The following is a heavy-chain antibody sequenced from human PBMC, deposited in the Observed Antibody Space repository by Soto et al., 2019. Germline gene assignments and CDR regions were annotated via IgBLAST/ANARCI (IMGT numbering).Heavy chain of an antibody. J-gene: IGHJ2*01. CDR1: GFTFSSYA. CDR2: ISYDGSNK. Sequence: LVESGGGVVQPGRSLRLSCAASGFTFSSYAMHWVRQAPGKGLEWVAVISYDGSNKYYADSVKGRFTISRDNSKNTLYLQMNSLRAEDTAVYYCARDPLWGTAMVLWYFDLWGRGTLVTVSS. D-gene: IGHD5-18*01. V-gene: IGHV3-30-3*01. CDR3: ARDPLWGTAMVLWYFDL.